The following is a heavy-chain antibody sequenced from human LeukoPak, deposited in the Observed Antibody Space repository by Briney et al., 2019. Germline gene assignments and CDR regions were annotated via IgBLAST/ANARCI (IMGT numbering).Heavy chain of an antibody. J-gene: IGHJ5*02. Sequence: GGSLRLSCAASGFTFSSYEMNWVRQAPGKGLEWVSYISSSGSTIYYADSVKGRFTISRDNAKNSLYLQMNSLRAEDTAVYYCARDRPNYYDILTGYPPTWGQGTLVTVSS. CDR3: ARDRPNYYDILTGYPPT. CDR2: ISSSGSTI. D-gene: IGHD3-9*01. V-gene: IGHV3-48*03. CDR1: GFTFSSYE.